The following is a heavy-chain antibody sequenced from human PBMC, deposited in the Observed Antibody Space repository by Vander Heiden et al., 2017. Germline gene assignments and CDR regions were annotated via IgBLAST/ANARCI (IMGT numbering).Heavy chain of an antibody. CDR1: GYTFTSYD. CDR3: ARDLDGDYVSNNWFDP. Sequence: QVQLVQSGAEVKKPGASVKVSCKASGYTFTSYDINWVRQATGQGLEWMGWMNPNSGNTGYAQKFQGRVTMTRNTSISTAYMELSSLRSEETAVYYCARDLDGDYVSNNWFDPWGQGTLVTVSS. CDR2: MNPNSGNT. D-gene: IGHD4-17*01. V-gene: IGHV1-8*01. J-gene: IGHJ5*02.